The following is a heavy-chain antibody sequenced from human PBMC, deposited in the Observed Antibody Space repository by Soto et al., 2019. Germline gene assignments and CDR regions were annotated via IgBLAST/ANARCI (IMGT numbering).Heavy chain of an antibody. D-gene: IGHD2-21*01. J-gene: IGHJ3*02. CDR2: VRAKANNYAT. V-gene: IGHV3-73*02. CDR1: GFTFSGSA. CDR3: TESAYYYDAFES. Sequence: QLMQSGGGLVQPGGSLKVSCSASGFTFSGSAIHWVRQASGKGLEWIGRVRAKANNYATAISTSVRGRFTISREDSKNTAYLEMSRLKTEDTSVYYWTESAYYYDAFESWGQGTVVTVSS.